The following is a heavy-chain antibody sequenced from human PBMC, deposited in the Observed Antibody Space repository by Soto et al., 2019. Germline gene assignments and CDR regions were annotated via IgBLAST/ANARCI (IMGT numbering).Heavy chain of an antibody. V-gene: IGHV4-31*03. J-gene: IGHJ6*02. Sequence: QVQLQESGPGLVKPSQTLSLTCTVSGGSISSGGYYWSWIRQHPGKGLEWIGYIYYSGSTYYNPSLKSRVTISVDTSKNQFSLKLSSVTAADTAVYYCARVNEQLSGATYYYYGMDVWDQGTTVTVSS. CDR3: ARVNEQLSGATYYYYGMDV. CDR2: IYYSGST. CDR1: GGSISSGGYY. D-gene: IGHD6-13*01.